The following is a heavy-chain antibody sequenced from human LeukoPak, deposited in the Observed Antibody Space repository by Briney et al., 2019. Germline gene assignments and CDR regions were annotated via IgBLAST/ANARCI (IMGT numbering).Heavy chain of an antibody. CDR2: INPNSGDT. Sequence: ASVKVSCKAYGYKFRDHYIHWVRQAPGQGLEYLGWINPNSGDTNYAQKFQGRVTLTRDTSIDTAYLHLDSLTSDYTAVYFCARGYFGDYVLDTWGHGSRVTVTS. CDR3: ARGYFGDYVLDT. CDR1: GYKFRDHY. D-gene: IGHD4-17*01. J-gene: IGHJ5*01. V-gene: IGHV1-2*02.